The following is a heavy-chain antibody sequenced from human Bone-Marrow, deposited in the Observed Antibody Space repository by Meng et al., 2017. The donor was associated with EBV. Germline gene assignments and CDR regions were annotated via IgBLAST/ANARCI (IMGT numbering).Heavy chain of an antibody. CDR1: GYTFTYRC. D-gene: IGHD6-13*01. Sequence: QMHLVQYVAEVKKTGSSVKVSCKASGYTFTYRCLHWVRQAPGKGLEWMGGFDPEDGETIYAQKFQGRVTMTEDTSTDTAYMELSSLRSEDTAVYYCATDLLPTGRQAAGTWDYWGQGTLVTVFS. V-gene: IGHV1-24*01. J-gene: IGHJ4*02. CDR3: ATDLLPTGRQAAGTWDY. CDR2: FDPEDGET.